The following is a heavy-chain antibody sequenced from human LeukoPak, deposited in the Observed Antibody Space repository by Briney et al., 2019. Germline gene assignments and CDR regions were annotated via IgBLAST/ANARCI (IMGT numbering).Heavy chain of an antibody. V-gene: IGHV1-46*01. D-gene: IGHD3-10*01. CDR1: GYTFTSYY. CDR3: ARIGTGRGVEY. Sequence: ASVTVSCKASGYTFTSYYIHWVRQAPGQGLEWMGIIDPSGGTTIYAQKFQGRVTMTRDTSTSTVYMELSSLRSEDTAVYCCARIGTGRGVEYWGQGTLVTVSS. CDR2: IDPSGGTT. J-gene: IGHJ4*02.